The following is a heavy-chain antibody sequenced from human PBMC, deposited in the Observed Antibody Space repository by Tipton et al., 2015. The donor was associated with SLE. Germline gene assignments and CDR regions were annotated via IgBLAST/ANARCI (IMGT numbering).Heavy chain of an antibody. CDR3: AREDYFDSRGAFDH. CDR1: GYTFTDNY. J-gene: IGHJ4*02. V-gene: IGHV1-2*02. D-gene: IGHD3-22*01. CDR2: IHPDSGGT. Sequence: QSGAEVKKPGASVKVSCKSSGYTFTDNYIHWVRQAPGQGLEWMGYIHPDSGGTHYSQKFRGRVTMTRDTSISTAYMELRSLRSDDTAVYYCAREDYFDSRGAFDHWGQGTLVTVSS.